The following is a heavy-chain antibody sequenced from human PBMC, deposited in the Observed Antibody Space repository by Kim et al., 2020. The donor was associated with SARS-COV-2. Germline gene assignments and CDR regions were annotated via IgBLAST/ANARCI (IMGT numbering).Heavy chain of an antibody. J-gene: IGHJ4*02. Sequence: SETLSLTCAVYGGSFSGYYWSWIRQPPGKGLEWIGEINHSGSTNYNPSLKSRVTISVDTSKNQFSLKLSSVTAADTAVYYCARGMRYCSSTSCPPFDYWGQGTLVTVSS. V-gene: IGHV4-34*01. CDR2: INHSGST. CDR3: ARGMRYCSSTSCPPFDY. CDR1: GGSFSGYY. D-gene: IGHD2-2*01.